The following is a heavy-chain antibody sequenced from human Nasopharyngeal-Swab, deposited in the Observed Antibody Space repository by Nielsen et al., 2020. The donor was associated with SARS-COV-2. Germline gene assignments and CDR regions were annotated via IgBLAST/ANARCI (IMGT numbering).Heavy chain of an antibody. CDR3: ARRVARAPRHEGDYYYGMDV. CDR2: INHSGST. V-gene: IGHV4-34*01. D-gene: IGHD3-16*01. Sequence: WIRQPPGQGLEWIGEINHSGSTNYNPSLKSRVTISVDTSKNQFSLKLSYVTAADTAVYYYARRVARAPRHEGDYYYGMDVWGQGTTVTVSS. J-gene: IGHJ6*02.